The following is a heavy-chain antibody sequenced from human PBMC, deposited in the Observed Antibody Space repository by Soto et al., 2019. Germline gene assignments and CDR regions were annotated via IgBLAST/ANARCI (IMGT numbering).Heavy chain of an antibody. CDR3: ARGGYCSGGSCSGPSFEY. D-gene: IGHD2-15*01. CDR2: INQSGST. CDR1: GGPFSDYY. J-gene: IGHJ4*01. Sequence: QVQLQQWGAGLLKPSETLSLTCAVHGGPFSDYYWSWIRQPPGKGLEWIGEINQSGSTDYNPSLKSRVTISVDTSKNQFSLKLGSVTAADTALYYCARGGYCSGGSCSGPSFEYWGHGTLVTVSS. V-gene: IGHV4-34*01.